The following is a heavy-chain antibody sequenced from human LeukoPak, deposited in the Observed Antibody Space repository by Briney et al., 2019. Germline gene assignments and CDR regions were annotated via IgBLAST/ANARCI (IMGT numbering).Heavy chain of an antibody. CDR3: ARDRDYSGSYHDPIDAFDI. CDR2: IIPIFGTA. V-gene: IGHV1-69*05. D-gene: IGHD1-26*01. Sequence: SEKVSCNASGGTFSSYANSWVRHAHRQGLELMGGIIPIFGTANYAQKFQGRVTITTDESTSTAYMELSSLRSEDTAVYYCARDRDYSGSYHDPIDAFDIWGQGTMVTVSS. CDR1: GGTFSSYA. J-gene: IGHJ3*02.